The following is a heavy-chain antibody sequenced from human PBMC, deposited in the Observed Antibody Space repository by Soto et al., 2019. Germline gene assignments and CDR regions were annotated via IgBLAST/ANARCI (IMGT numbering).Heavy chain of an antibody. Sequence: QVQLVQSGAEVKKPGSSVKVSCTASGGTFSSYAISWVRQAPGQGLEWMGGIIPIFGTANYAQKFQGRVTITADESTSTAYMELSSLRSEDTAVYYCARGPKYSSGWRCDYWGQGTLVTVSS. CDR2: IIPIFGTA. D-gene: IGHD6-19*01. CDR1: GGTFSSYA. J-gene: IGHJ4*02. CDR3: ARGPKYSSGWRCDY. V-gene: IGHV1-69*01.